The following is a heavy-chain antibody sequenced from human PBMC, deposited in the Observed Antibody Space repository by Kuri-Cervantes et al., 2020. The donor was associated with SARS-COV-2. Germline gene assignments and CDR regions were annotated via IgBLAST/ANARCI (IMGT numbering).Heavy chain of an antibody. D-gene: IGHD2-15*01. J-gene: IGHJ4*02. CDR1: GYTFTSYG. CDR2: ISAYNGNT. CDR3: ARAPGYCSGGSCYSGGGY. V-gene: IGHV1-18*01. Sequence: ASVKVSCKASGYTFTSYGICWVRQAPGQGLEWMGWISAYNGNTNYAQKLQGRVTMTTDTSTSTAYMELRSLRSDDTAVYYCARAPGYCSGGSCYSGGGYWGQGTLVTVSS.